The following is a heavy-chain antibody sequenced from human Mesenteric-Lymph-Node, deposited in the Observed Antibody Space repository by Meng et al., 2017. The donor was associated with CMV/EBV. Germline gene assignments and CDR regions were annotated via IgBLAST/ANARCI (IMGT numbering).Heavy chain of an antibody. Sequence: GSLRLSCTVSGGSISSSDYYWGWIRQPPGKGLEWIGSIYYSGSTYYNPSLKSRVTISVDTSKNQFSLNLRSVTAADTSVYYCARHGFGSTWGWFDPWGQGTLVTVSS. CDR2: IYYSGST. V-gene: IGHV4-39*01. CDR3: ARHGFGSTWGWFDP. CDR1: GGSISSSDYY. D-gene: IGHD6-13*01. J-gene: IGHJ5*02.